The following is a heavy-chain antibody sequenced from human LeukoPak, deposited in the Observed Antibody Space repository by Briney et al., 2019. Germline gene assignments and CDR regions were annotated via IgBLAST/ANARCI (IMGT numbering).Heavy chain of an antibody. CDR1: GFTFSSYA. CDR3: AKDLPIARYCRGGSCNHFIS. V-gene: IGHV3-23*01. CDR2: ISGGGGNT. Sequence: GGSLRLSCAASGFTFSSYAMSWVRPAPGKGRKWVSAISGGGGNTYYADSVKGRFTISRDNSGNTLYLQMNSLRAEDTAIYYCAKDLPIARYCRGGSCNHFISWGQGTLVTVSS. D-gene: IGHD2-15*01. J-gene: IGHJ5*02.